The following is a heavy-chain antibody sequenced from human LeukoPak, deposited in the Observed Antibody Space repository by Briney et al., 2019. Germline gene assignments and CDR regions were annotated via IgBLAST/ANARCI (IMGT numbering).Heavy chain of an antibody. CDR2: IYYSGIT. D-gene: IGHD3-10*01. Sequence: SETLSLTCTVSGGSISSSSYFWGWIRQPPGKGLEWIGSIYYSGITYYYQSLKSRVTISVDTSKNQFSLKLTSVAASDTAVYYCARHRFGGFYYFDYWGQGTLVTVSS. J-gene: IGHJ4*02. CDR3: ARHRFGGFYYFDY. CDR1: GGSISSSSYF. V-gene: IGHV4-39*01.